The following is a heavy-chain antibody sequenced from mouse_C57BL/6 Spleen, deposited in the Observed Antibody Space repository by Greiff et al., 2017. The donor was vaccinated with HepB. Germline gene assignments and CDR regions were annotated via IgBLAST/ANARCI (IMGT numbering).Heavy chain of an antibody. Sequence: VQLKESGPELVKPGASVKISCKASGYSFTDYNMNWVKQSNGKSLEWIGVINPNYGTTSYNQKFKGKATLTVDQSSSTAYMQLNSLTSEDSAVYYCARWIYYDSFYAMDYWGQGTSVTVSS. CDR3: ARWIYYDSFYAMDY. J-gene: IGHJ4*01. D-gene: IGHD2-4*01. CDR2: INPNYGTT. V-gene: IGHV1-39*01. CDR1: GYSFTDYN.